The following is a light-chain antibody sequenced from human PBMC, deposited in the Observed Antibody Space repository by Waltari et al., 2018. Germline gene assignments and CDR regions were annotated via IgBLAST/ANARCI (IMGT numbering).Light chain of an antibody. CDR3: CSYAGSSTLVV. CDR1: SSDVGGYNY. V-gene: IGLV2-23*02. Sequence: QSALTQPASVSGSPGQSITISCTGTSSDVGGYNYVSWYHQHPGKAPKLMIYDVSKRPSGVSNRYSGSKSGNTASLTISGLQAEDEADYYCCSYAGSSTLVVFGGGTKLTVL. CDR2: DVS. J-gene: IGLJ2*01.